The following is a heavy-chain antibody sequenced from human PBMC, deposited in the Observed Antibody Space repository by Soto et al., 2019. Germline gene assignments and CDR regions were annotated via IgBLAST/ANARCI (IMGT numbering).Heavy chain of an antibody. CDR1: GFTFSSSA. CDR2: ISGSGGSP. J-gene: IGHJ3*02. Sequence: GGSLRLSCAGSGFTFSSSAMSWVRQAPGKRLEWVSAISGSGGSPYYADSVKGRFTISRDNYKKTLYLQMNSLRAEDTAVYYCALDYYGSGSYPNDAFDIWGQGTMVTVSS. V-gene: IGHV3-23*01. D-gene: IGHD3-10*01. CDR3: ALDYYGSGSYPNDAFDI.